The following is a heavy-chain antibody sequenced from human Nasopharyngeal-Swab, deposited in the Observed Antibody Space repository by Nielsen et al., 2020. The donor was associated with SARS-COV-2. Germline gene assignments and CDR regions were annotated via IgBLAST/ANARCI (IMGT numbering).Heavy chain of an antibody. J-gene: IGHJ6*02. CDR3: ARARYYYDSSGYHSLLDYYGMDV. V-gene: IGHV3-30*04. CDR1: GFTFSSYA. Sequence: GGSLRLSCAASGFTFSSYAMHWVRQAPGKGLEWVAVISYDGSNKYYADSVKGRFTISRDNSKNTLYLQMNSLRAEDTAVYYCARARYYYDSSGYHSLLDYYGMDVWGQGTTVTVSS. CDR2: ISYDGSNK. D-gene: IGHD3-22*01.